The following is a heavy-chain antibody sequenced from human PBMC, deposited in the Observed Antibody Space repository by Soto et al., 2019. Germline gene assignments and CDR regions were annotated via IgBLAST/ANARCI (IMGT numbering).Heavy chain of an antibody. D-gene: IGHD6-13*01. CDR1: GGSVGSGNYY. CDR2: IYYSGRT. J-gene: IGHJ4*02. Sequence: QVQLRESGPGLVKPSETLSLTCTVSGGSVGSGNYYWTWIRQPPGKGLEWIGYIYYSGRTNYNPSLESRVTISVDTSKNLFSLRLTSVTAAETAVYYWARVGKQLARYGVDIDYWGQGTLVTVSS. V-gene: IGHV4-61*01. CDR3: ARVGKQLARYGVDIDY.